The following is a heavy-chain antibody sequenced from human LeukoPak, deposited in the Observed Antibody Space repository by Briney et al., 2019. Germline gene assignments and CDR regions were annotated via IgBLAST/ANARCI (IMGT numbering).Heavy chain of an antibody. J-gene: IGHJ4*02. V-gene: IGHV3-23*01. CDR2: FSGSGGST. Sequence: PGGSLRLSCAASGFTFNNYAMSWVRQAPGKGLEWVSAFSGSGGSTYYADPLKGRFTISRDNSKNTLSLQINSLKAKDTALYYCAKDGIGGIYYDSSGYFDNWGQGTLVTVSS. D-gene: IGHD3-22*01. CDR3: AKDGIGGIYYDSSGYFDN. CDR1: GFTFNNYA.